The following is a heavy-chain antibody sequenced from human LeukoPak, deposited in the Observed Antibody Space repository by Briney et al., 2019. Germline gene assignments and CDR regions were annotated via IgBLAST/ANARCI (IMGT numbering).Heavy chain of an antibody. CDR2: IYHSGST. CDR3: ARGGRIGDYYDSSDFDY. CDR1: GYSISSGYY. Sequence: KASETLSLTCTVSGYSISSGYYWGWIRQPPGKGLEWIGSIYHSGSTYYNPSLKSRVTISVDTSKNQFSLKLSSVTAADTAVYYCARGGRIGDYYDSSDFDYWGQGTLVTVSS. V-gene: IGHV4-38-2*02. J-gene: IGHJ4*02. D-gene: IGHD3-22*01.